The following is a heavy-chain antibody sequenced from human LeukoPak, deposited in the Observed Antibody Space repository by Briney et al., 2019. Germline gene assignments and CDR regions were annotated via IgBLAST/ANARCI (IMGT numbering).Heavy chain of an antibody. CDR3: ARSPAYYYDSSGYYFFDY. CDR2: IYYSGST. CDR1: GGSISGYY. V-gene: IGHV4-59*01. J-gene: IGHJ4*02. D-gene: IGHD3-22*01. Sequence: PSETLSLTCTVSGGSISGYYWSWIRQPPGKGLEWIGYIYYSGSTNYNPSLKSRVTISVDTSKNQFSLKLSSVTAADTAVYYCARSPAYYYDSSGYYFFDYWGQGTLVTVSS.